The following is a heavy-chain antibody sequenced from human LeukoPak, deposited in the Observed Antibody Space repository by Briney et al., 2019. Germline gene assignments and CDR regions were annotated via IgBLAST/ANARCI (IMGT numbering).Heavy chain of an antibody. J-gene: IGHJ4*02. CDR2: IHPSDSDT. CDR1: GYSFTTYW. D-gene: IGHD3-22*01. Sequence: LGESLRISRKGSGYSFTTYWISWVRQMPGEGPEWMGRIHPSDSDTNYSPSFQGHVTFSADKSISTAYLQWTSLKASDTAIYFCARHYYNDNTLLDFWGQGTLVTVSS. V-gene: IGHV5-10-1*01. CDR3: ARHYYNDNTLLDF.